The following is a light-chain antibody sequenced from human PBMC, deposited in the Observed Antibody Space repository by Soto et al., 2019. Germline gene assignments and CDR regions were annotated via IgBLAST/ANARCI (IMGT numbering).Light chain of an antibody. V-gene: IGLV8-61*01. J-gene: IGLJ7*01. CDR3: VLYLGSGTGV. CDR1: SGSVSTSYY. CDR2: STN. Sequence: QTVVTQEPSLSVSPGGTVTLTCGSSSGSVSTSYYPSWYQQTPGQTPRTLMYSTNIRSSGVPDRFSGSILGNKAALTITGAQADDESDYYCVLYLGSGTGVFGGGTQLTVL.